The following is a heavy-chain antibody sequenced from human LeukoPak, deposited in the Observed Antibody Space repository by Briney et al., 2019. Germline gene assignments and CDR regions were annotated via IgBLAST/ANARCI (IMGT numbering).Heavy chain of an antibody. D-gene: IGHD3-3*01. CDR1: GFTFDEYG. V-gene: IGHV3-20*01. Sequence: RGSLRLSCAASGFTFDEYGMSWVREAPGKGLGWVSGINWNGGSTGYADSVKGRFTISRDNAKNSLYLQMNSLRAEDTALYHCARRQEYDFWSGGSYYFDYWGQGTLVTVSS. CDR3: ARRQEYDFWSGGSYYFDY. CDR2: INWNGGST. J-gene: IGHJ4*02.